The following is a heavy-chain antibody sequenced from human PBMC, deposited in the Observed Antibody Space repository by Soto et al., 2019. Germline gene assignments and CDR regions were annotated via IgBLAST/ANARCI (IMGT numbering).Heavy chain of an antibody. CDR3: ARADDLSYYYMDV. CDR2: IFSNDEI. CDR1: GFSLSNARMG. Sequence: QVTLKESGPVLVKPTETLTLTCTVSGFSLSNARMGVSWIRQPPGKALEWLAHIFSNDEISYSTSLKSRLTISKDTSKSQVVLTMTNMDPVDAATYYCARADDLSYYYMDVWGKGTTVTVS. D-gene: IGHD3-16*01. V-gene: IGHV2-26*01. J-gene: IGHJ6*03.